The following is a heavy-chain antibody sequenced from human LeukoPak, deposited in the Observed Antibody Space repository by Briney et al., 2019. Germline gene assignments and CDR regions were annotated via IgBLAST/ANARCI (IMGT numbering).Heavy chain of an antibody. CDR1: GDSVSSNSAA. J-gene: IGHJ2*01. CDR2: TYYRSKWYN. Sequence: SQTLSLTCAISGDSVSSNSAAWNWIRQSPSRGLEWLGRTYYRSKWYNDYAVSVKSRITINPDTSKNQFSLQLNSVTPEDTAVYYCARGKWELLSHYWCFDLWGRGTLVTVSS. D-gene: IGHD1-26*01. CDR3: ARGKWELLSHYWCFDL. V-gene: IGHV6-1*01.